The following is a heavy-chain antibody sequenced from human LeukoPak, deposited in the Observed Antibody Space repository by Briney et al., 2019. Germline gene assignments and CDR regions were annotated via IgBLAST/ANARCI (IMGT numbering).Heavy chain of an antibody. V-gene: IGHV1-2*02. D-gene: IGHD3-22*01. CDR3: ARTSLYYDSSGYSTDAFDI. J-gene: IGHJ3*02. Sequence: ASVKVSRQPSFYTFTRYFMHWVRQAPGQGLEWVGWINPNSGCTNYAQTFQGRVTMTRDTSISPAYLELSRLRSDDTAVYYCARTSLYYDSSGYSTDAFDIWGQGTMVTVSS. CDR2: INPNSGCT. CDR1: FYTFTRYF.